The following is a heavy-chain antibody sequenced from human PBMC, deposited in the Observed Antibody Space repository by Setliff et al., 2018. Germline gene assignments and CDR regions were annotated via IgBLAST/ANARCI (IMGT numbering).Heavy chain of an antibody. CDR1: GYILSSYA. V-gene: IGHV1-3*01. D-gene: IGHD6-6*01. J-gene: IGHJ6*03. CDR3: ALEYSNSSPTVYYYMDV. CDR2: INAGNGNT. Sequence: ASVKVSCKASGYILSSYAMHWVRQAPGQRLEWMGWINAGNGNTKYSQKFQGRVTITRDTSANTAYMELSRLTSEDTAVYYCALEYSNSSPTVYYYMDVWGKGTTVTISS.